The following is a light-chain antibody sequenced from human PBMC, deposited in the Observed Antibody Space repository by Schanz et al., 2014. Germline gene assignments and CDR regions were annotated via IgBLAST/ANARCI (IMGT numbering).Light chain of an antibody. Sequence: QSVLTQPPSVSGAPGQRVTISCTGSSSNIGAGYDVHWYQQLPGTAPKLLIYGNSNRPSGVPDRFSGSKSGTSASLAITGLQAEDEADYSCAAWDDNMNGWVFGGGTKLTVL. CDR1: SSNIGAGYD. J-gene: IGLJ3*02. CDR2: GNS. V-gene: IGLV1-40*01. CDR3: AAWDDNMNGWV.